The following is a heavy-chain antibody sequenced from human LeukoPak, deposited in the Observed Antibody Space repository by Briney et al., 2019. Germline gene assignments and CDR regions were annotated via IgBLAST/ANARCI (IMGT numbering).Heavy chain of an antibody. V-gene: IGHV3-49*04. Sequence: GGSLRLSCSASGFTFGDDAITWVRQAPGKGLEWVSFIRSKPFGGTAEYAAAVTGRFTSSRDDSKSIAYLQMSSLKTEDTAVYYCARGNRVFDYWGQGTLVTVSS. CDR2: IRSKPFGGTA. D-gene: IGHD1-14*01. J-gene: IGHJ4*02. CDR3: ARGNRVFDY. CDR1: GFTFGDDA.